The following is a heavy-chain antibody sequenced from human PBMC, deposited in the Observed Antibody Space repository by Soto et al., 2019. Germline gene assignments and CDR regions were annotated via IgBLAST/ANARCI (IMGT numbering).Heavy chain of an antibody. Sequence: SVKVSCKASGGTFSSYAISWVRQAPGQGLEWMGGIIPIFGTANYAQKFQGRVTITADESTSTAYMELSSLRSEDTAVYYCARGGDYYGSGSSGAYYYGMDVWGQGTTVTVSS. J-gene: IGHJ6*02. D-gene: IGHD3-10*01. V-gene: IGHV1-69*13. CDR2: IIPIFGTA. CDR1: GGTFSSYA. CDR3: ARGGDYYGSGSSGAYYYGMDV.